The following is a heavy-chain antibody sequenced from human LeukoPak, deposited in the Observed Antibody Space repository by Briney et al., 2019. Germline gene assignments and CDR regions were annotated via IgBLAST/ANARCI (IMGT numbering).Heavy chain of an antibody. CDR3: ARDLAAVVNWFDP. CDR1: GFTFSSYW. D-gene: IGHD6-13*01. J-gene: IGHJ5*02. V-gene: IGHV3-7*01. Sequence: GGSLRLSCAASGFTFSSYWMSWVRQAPGKGLEWVANIKQDGSEKYYVDSVKGRFTISRDNAKNSLYLQTNSLRAEDTAVYYCARDLAAVVNWFDPWGQGTLVTVSS. CDR2: IKQDGSEK.